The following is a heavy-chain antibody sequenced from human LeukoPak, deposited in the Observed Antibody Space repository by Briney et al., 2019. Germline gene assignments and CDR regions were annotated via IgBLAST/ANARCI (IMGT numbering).Heavy chain of an antibody. CDR3: ARKGGYYYGSGSYSRYYYMDV. D-gene: IGHD3-10*01. CDR1: GGSFSGYY. Sequence: SETLSLTCAVYGGSFSGYYWSWIRQPPGKGLDCIGEINHSGSTNYNPSLKSRVTISVDTSKNQFSLKLSSVTAADTAVYYCARKGGYYYGSGSYSRYYYMDVWGKGTTVTVSS. CDR2: INHSGST. J-gene: IGHJ6*03. V-gene: IGHV4-34*01.